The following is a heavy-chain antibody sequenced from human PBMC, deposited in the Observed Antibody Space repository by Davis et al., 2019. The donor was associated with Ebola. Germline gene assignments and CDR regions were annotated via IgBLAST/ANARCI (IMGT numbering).Heavy chain of an antibody. CDR2: FIPILGRA. CDR3: ALENQGAFDI. J-gene: IGHJ3*02. CDR1: GGTFNSFA. Sequence: SVKVSCKASGGTFNSFAFNWVRQAPGQGLEWMGRFIPILGRANNVQKFQGRVNITADTSTSTVYMELSSLRAEDTAVYYCALENQGAFDIWGQGTMVTVSS. V-gene: IGHV1-69*04. D-gene: IGHD1-1*01.